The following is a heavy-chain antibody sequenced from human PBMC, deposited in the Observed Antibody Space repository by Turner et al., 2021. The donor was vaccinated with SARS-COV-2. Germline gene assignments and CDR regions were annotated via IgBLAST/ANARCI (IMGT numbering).Heavy chain of an antibody. Sequence: EVQLVESGGGLVKLGGSLRLSCAASGFTFSSYSMNWVRQAPGKGLEWVSSISISSSYIYYADSVKGRFTISRDNAKNSLYLQMNSLRAEDTAVYYCARWGPYYYDSSGYYPDAFDIWGQGTMVTVSS. V-gene: IGHV3-21*01. CDR2: ISISSSYI. CDR1: GFTFSSYS. CDR3: ARWGPYYYDSSGYYPDAFDI. J-gene: IGHJ3*02. D-gene: IGHD3-22*01.